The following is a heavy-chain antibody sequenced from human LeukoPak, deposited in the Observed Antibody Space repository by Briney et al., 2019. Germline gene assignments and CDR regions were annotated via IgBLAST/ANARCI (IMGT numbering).Heavy chain of an antibody. V-gene: IGHV3-30*18. J-gene: IGHJ3*02. D-gene: IGHD5-12*01. CDR3: AKDLYSGYDDAFDI. CDR2: ISYDGSNK. Sequence: GGSLRLSCAASGLTFSSYGMHWVRQAPGKGLEWVAVISYDGSNKYYADSVKGRFTISRDNSKNTLYLQMNSLRAEDTAVYYCAKDLYSGYDDAFDIWGQGTMVTVSS. CDR1: GLTFSSYG.